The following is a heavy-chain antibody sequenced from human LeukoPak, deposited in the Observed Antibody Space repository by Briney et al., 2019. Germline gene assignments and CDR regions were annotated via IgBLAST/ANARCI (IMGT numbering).Heavy chain of an antibody. CDR2: VYYYGST. V-gene: IGHV4-39*07. J-gene: IGHJ6*03. D-gene: IGHD3-10*01. CDR3: ARGHGSGSYSPFYYYYYYMDV. CDR1: GVSITSSNYY. Sequence: SETLSLTCTVSGVSITSSNYYWGWIRQPPGKGLEWIGSVYYYGSTYYNPSLKSRVTISVDTSKNQFSLKLSSVTAADTAVYYCARGHGSGSYSPFYYYYYYMDVWGKGTTVTVSS.